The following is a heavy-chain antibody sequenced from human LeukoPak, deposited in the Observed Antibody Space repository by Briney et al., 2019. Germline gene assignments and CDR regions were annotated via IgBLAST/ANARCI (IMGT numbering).Heavy chain of an antibody. CDR2: MNPNSGNT. Sequence: ASVKVSCKASGYTFTSYDINWVRQATGQGLEWMGWMNPNSGNTGYVQKFQGRVTMTRNTSISTAYMELSSLRSEDTAVYYCARDCSGGSCYDSSGYGWGQGTLVTVSS. D-gene: IGHD2-15*01. J-gene: IGHJ4*02. CDR3: ARDCSGGSCYDSSGYG. CDR1: GYTFTSYD. V-gene: IGHV1-8*01.